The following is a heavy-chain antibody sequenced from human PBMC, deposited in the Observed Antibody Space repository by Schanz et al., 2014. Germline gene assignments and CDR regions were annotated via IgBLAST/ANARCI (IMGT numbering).Heavy chain of an antibody. Sequence: EVQLVESGGGLVEPGGSLRLSCAASGFSFSSYAMGWVRQARGKGLEWVSAMNESHSTIYYADSVRGRFTISRDNSKNTLYLQMNSLRAEDTAVYYCAKGRFGELSAFDIWGQGTMVTVSS. CDR2: MNESHSTI. D-gene: IGHD3-10*01. CDR1: GFSFSSYA. V-gene: IGHV3-23*04. CDR3: AKGRFGELSAFDI. J-gene: IGHJ3*02.